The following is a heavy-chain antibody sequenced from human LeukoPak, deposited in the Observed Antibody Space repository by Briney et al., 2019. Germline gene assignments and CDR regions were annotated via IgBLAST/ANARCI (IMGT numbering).Heavy chain of an antibody. D-gene: IGHD1-26*01. V-gene: IGHV3-23*01. CDR3: ARDFRWGDY. CDR1: GFTFSSYG. J-gene: IGHJ4*02. Sequence: GGTLRLSCAASGFTFSSYGMSWVRQAPGKGLEWVSAISGSGGSTYYADSVKGRFTISRDNSKNTLYLQMNSLRAEDTAVYYCARDFRWGDYWGQGTLVTVSS. CDR2: ISGSGGST.